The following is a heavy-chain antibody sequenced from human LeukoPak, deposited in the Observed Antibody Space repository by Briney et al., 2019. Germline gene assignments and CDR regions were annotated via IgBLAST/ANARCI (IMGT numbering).Heavy chain of an antibody. CDR2: IWYDGSRK. V-gene: IGHV3-33*01. D-gene: IGHD3-10*02. CDR3: ARVGLCSSGTCTAGLDV. CDR1: GFTFDTYA. J-gene: IGHJ6*02. Sequence: QTGGSLRLSCAASGFTFDTYAMHWVRQAPGEGPEWMAVIWYDGSRKEYADSVKGRFTISRDNSMNTVYLQMNSLRAEDTALYYCARVGLCSSGTCTAGLDVWGQGTTVTVSS.